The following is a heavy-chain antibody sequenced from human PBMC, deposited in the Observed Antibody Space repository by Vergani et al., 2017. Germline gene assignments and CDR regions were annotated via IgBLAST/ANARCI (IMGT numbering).Heavy chain of an antibody. CDR1: GGSISRNDYY. CDR3: ASKPTGTTWYSVKYYFDF. D-gene: IGHD6-13*01. V-gene: IGHV4-30-4*08. J-gene: IGHJ4*02. Sequence: QVQLQESGPGLVKPSQTLSLTCSVSGGSISRNDYYCTWIRQPPGKGLEWLGYIYYSGSTYYNPSLKSRLTMSVDTSKNQFSLELGSVTASDTAMYYCASKPTGTTWYSVKYYFDFWGQGTLVAVSS. CDR2: IYYSGST.